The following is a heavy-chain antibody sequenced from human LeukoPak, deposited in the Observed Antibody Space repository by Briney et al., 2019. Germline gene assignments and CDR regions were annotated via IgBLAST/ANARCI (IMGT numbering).Heavy chain of an antibody. CDR1: GGSISSSSYY. CDR3: ARGGRATVTT. D-gene: IGHD4-17*01. V-gene: IGHV4-39*01. CDR2: IYYSGST. J-gene: IGHJ5*02. Sequence: PSETLSLTCTVSGGSISSSSYYWGWIRQPPGKGLEWIGSIYYSGSTYYNPSLKSRVTISVDTSKNQFSLKLSSVNAADTAVYYCARGGRATVTTWGQGTLVTVSS.